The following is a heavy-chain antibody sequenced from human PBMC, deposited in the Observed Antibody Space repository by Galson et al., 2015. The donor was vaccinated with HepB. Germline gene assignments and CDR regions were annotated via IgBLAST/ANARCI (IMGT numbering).Heavy chain of an antibody. V-gene: IGHV2-5*02. Sequence: PALVKPTQTLTLTCTFSGFSLTTSGVGVGWIRQPPGKALEWLALIYWDDDKRYSPSLKSRLTITKDTSKNQVVLTMTNMDPVDTATYYCAHRGPSHWPDLFDYWGQGTLVTVSS. CDR1: GFSLTTSGVG. CDR3: AHRGPSHWPDLFDY. J-gene: IGHJ4*02. D-gene: IGHD1-1*01. CDR2: IYWDDDK.